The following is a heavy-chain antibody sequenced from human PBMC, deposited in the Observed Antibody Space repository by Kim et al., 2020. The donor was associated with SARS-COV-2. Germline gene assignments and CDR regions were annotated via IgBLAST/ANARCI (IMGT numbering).Heavy chain of an antibody. Sequence: SETLSLTCAVYGGSFSGYYWSWIRQPPGKGLEWIGEINHSGSTNYNPSLKSRVTISVDTSKNQFSLKLSSVTAADTAVYYCARGLYSRGCSGGSCYSPKPPYYYYGMDVWGQGTTVTVSS. J-gene: IGHJ6*02. CDR2: INHSGST. D-gene: IGHD2-15*01. CDR3: ARGLYSRGCSGGSCYSPKPPYYYYGMDV. V-gene: IGHV4-34*01. CDR1: GGSFSGYY.